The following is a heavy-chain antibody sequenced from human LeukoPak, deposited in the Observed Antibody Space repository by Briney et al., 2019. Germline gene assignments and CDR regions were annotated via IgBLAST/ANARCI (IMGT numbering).Heavy chain of an antibody. V-gene: IGHV3-48*03. CDR2: ISYDGSPL. Sequence: PGGSLRLSCVASGFTFSSYEMNWVRQAPGKGLEWVSIISYDGSPLYYADSVKGRFTVSRDNAKNSLYLQVNSVRGDDTAVYYCARDRSGTGWYFDSWGQGTLVTVSS. CDR1: GFTFSSYE. D-gene: IGHD6-19*01. J-gene: IGHJ4*02. CDR3: ARDRSGTGWYFDS.